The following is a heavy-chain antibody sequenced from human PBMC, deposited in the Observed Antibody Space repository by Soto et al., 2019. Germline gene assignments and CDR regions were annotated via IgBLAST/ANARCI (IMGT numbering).Heavy chain of an antibody. D-gene: IGHD6-19*01. CDR2: ITGSGGII. CDR1: GFTFSYYA. J-gene: IGHJ4*02. Sequence: EVQVMESGGGLVQPGGSLRLSCAASGFTFSYYAMSWVRQAPGKGPEWVSGITGSGGIIYYADSVKGRFTISRDNSKNTLYLQMNSLRVEDTAVYYCASLEQWLPRDYWGQGTLVTVSS. V-gene: IGHV3-23*01. CDR3: ASLEQWLPRDY.